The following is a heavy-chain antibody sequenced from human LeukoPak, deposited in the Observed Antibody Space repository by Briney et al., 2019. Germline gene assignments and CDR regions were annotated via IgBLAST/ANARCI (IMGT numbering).Heavy chain of an antibody. CDR3: AKGYYYGSGSYSTFDY. J-gene: IGHJ4*02. CDR2: ISGSGGST. D-gene: IGHD3-10*01. CDR1: GFTFSSHA. V-gene: IGHV3-23*01. Sequence: PGGSLRLSCAASGFTFSSHALSWLRQAPGKGLEWVSTISGSGGSTSYADSVKGRFTISRDNSKNTLYVQMSSLRADDTAVYYCAKGYYYGSGSYSTFDYWGQGTLVTVSS.